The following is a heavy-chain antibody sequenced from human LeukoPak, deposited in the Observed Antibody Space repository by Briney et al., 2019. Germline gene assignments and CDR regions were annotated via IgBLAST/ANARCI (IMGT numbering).Heavy chain of an antibody. D-gene: IGHD3-16*01. CDR1: GGSIISYY. J-gene: IGHJ4*02. Sequence: PSETLSLTCTVSGGSIISYYCGWVRQPPGKGLGWVGYFYYRGSTYINASLKGRVTISVDSSKHQFSLTLSSVTAAGTAVYYCARRVGWGYYFDYWGQGALVTVSS. CDR3: ARRVGWGYYFDY. V-gene: IGHV4-59*13. CDR2: FYYRGST.